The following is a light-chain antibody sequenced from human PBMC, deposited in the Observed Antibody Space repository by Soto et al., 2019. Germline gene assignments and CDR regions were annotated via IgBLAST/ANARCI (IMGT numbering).Light chain of an antibody. Sequence: DFVMTQAPDSLAVSLGERATINCKSSQSVLYNSNNKNHLGWFQQKPGHPPKLLIYGASFRPSGVPDRFSGSGSGTDFTLTINSLQSEDFAIYYCQPYNNWPLTFGGGTKVESK. CDR3: QPYNNWPLT. CDR2: GAS. V-gene: IGKV4-1*01. CDR1: QSVLYNSNNKNH. J-gene: IGKJ4*01.